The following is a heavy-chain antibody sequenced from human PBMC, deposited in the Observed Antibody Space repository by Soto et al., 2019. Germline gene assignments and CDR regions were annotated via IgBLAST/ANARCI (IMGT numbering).Heavy chain of an antibody. V-gene: IGHV1-69*13. CDR1: GGTFSSYA. D-gene: IGHD6-6*01. CDR2: IIPIFGTA. CDR3: AGGDRIAARNWFDP. Sequence: GASVKVSCKASGGTFSSYAISWVRQAPGQGLEWMGGIIPIFGTANYAQKFQGRVTITADESTSTAYMELSSLRSEDTAVYYCAGGDRIAARNWFDPWGQGTLVTVSS. J-gene: IGHJ5*02.